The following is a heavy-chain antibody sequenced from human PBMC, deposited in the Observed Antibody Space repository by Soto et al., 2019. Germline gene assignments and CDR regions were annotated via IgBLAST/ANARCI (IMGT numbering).Heavy chain of an antibody. V-gene: IGHV1-46*03. CDR1: GYTFTSYY. Sequence: QVQLVQSGAEVKKPGASVKVSCKASGYTFTSYYMHWVRQAPGQGVEWMGISNPSGGSTSYAQKFQGRFTMTRETSTSTVYLELSSLRSEDTAVYYCATGALVVPAAMPDYWGQGTLVTVSS. D-gene: IGHD2-2*01. CDR3: ATGALVVPAAMPDY. J-gene: IGHJ4*02. CDR2: SNPSGGST.